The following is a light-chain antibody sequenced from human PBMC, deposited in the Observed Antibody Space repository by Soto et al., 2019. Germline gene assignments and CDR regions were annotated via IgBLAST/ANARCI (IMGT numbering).Light chain of an antibody. CDR2: DNN. J-gene: IGLJ2*01. CDR1: SSNIGNNY. Sequence: QSVLTQPPSVSAAPGQKVTISCSGSSSNIGNNYVSWYQHVPGTAPKLLIYDNNNRPSGIPDRFSGSKSGTSATLDITGLQTGDEADYYCGTWDSSLSGVVFSGGTKLTVL. V-gene: IGLV1-51*01. CDR3: GTWDSSLSGVV.